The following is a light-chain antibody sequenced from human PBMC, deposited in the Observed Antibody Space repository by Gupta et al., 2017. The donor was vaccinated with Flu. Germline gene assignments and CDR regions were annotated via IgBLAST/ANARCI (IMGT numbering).Light chain of an antibody. J-gene: IGKJ2*03. CDR2: GAS. V-gene: IGKV3-15*01. CDR1: QSVSSN. CDR3: QQYNNWPPSDS. Sequence: EIVMTQSPATLSVSPGGRATLSCRASQSVSSNLAWYQQKPGQAPRLLIYGASTRATGIPARVSGSGSGTEFTLTISSLQSEDFAVDYCQQYNNWPPSDSFGQGTKLEIK.